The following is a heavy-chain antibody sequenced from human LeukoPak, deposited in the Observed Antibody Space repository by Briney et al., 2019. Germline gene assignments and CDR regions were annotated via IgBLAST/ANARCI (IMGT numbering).Heavy chain of an antibody. Sequence: PSETLSLTCTVSGGSISSSSYYWGWIRQPPRKGLEWIGSIYYSGSTYYNPSLKSRVTISVDMSKNQFSLKLSSVTAADTAVYYCARTQGAVAGIVDYWGQGTLVTVSS. V-gene: IGHV4-39*01. CDR1: GGSISSSSYY. CDR3: ARTQGAVAGIVDY. J-gene: IGHJ4*02. CDR2: IYYSGST. D-gene: IGHD6-19*01.